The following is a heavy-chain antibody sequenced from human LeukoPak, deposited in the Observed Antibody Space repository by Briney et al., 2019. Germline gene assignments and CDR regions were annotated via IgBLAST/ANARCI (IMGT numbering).Heavy chain of an antibody. J-gene: IGHJ4*02. D-gene: IGHD3-10*01. V-gene: IGHV1-69*05. Sequence: KISCKGSGGTFSSYAISWVRQAPGQGLEWMGRIIPIFGTANYAQKFQGRVTITTDESTSTAYMELSSLRSEDTAVYYCARVSKEYYGSGSLDYWGQGTLVTVSS. CDR3: ARVSKEYYGSGSLDY. CDR1: GGTFSSYA. CDR2: IIPIFGTA.